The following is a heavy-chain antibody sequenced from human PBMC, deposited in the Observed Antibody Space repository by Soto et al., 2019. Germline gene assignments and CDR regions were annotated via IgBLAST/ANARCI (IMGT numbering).Heavy chain of an antibody. J-gene: IGHJ4*02. Sequence: QVQLQESGPGLVKPSETLSLTCTVSGGSISSYYWSWIRQPPGKGLEWIGYIYYSGSTNYNPSLKSRVTISVDTSKNQSSLKLSSVTAADTAVYYCARLRGATIDYWGQGTLVTVSS. D-gene: IGHD1-26*01. CDR2: IYYSGST. CDR1: GGSISSYY. CDR3: ARLRGATIDY. V-gene: IGHV4-59*08.